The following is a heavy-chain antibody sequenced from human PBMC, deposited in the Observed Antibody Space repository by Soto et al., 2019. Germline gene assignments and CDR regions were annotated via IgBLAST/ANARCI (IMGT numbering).Heavy chain of an antibody. CDR2: MNPNSGNT. CDR3: ARDLIILRYFYWFKERDYYYYMDV. Sequence: ASVKVSCKDSGYTFTSYDINWVRQATGQGLEWMGWMNPNSGNTGYAQKFKGRVTMTRNTSISTAYMELSSLRSEDTAVYYCARDLIILRYFYWFKERDYYYYMDVWGKGTTVTVSS. V-gene: IGHV1-8*01. J-gene: IGHJ6*03. D-gene: IGHD3-9*01. CDR1: GYTFTSYD.